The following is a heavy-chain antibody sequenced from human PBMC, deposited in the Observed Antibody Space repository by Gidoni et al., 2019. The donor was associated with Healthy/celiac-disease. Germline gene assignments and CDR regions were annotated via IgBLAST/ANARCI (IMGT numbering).Heavy chain of an antibody. Sequence: EVQLLESGGGLVQPGGSLRLSCAASGFTFSSYAMSWFRQAPGKGLEGGSVISGSGGSTYYADSVKGRFTISRDNSKNTLYLQMNSLRAEDTAVYYCAKLGYCTNGVCYTGPNWFDPWGQGTLVTVSS. CDR1: GFTFSSYA. CDR2: ISGSGGST. J-gene: IGHJ5*02. D-gene: IGHD2-8*01. CDR3: AKLGYCTNGVCYTGPNWFDP. V-gene: IGHV3-23*01.